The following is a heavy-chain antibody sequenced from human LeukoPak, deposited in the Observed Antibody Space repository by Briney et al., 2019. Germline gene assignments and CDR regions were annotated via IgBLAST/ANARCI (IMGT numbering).Heavy chain of an antibody. CDR3: AREEGLDY. Sequence: PGGSLRLSCAASGFSFGSFEMNWVRQAPGKGLEWVSYISSSGSTIDYADSVKGRFTISRDNAKNSLYLQMNSLRAEDTAVYYCAREEGLDYWGQGTLVIVSS. D-gene: IGHD5-12*01. J-gene: IGHJ4*02. V-gene: IGHV3-48*03. CDR1: GFSFGSFE. CDR2: ISSSGSTI.